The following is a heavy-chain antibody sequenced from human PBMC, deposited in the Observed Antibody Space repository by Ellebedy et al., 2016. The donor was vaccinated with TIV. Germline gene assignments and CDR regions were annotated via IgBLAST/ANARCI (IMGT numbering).Heavy chain of an antibody. CDR3: ARGIAAAGTTVHHRYFDL. J-gene: IGHJ2*01. CDR1: GFTFSTYW. V-gene: IGHV3-74*01. D-gene: IGHD6-13*01. CDR2: INSDGSST. Sequence: GGSLRLXXAASGFTFSTYWMHWVRQAPGKGLVWVSRINSDGSSTSYADSVKGRFTISRDNAKNTLYLQMNSLRAEDTALYYCARGIAAAGTTVHHRYFDLWGRGTLVTVSS.